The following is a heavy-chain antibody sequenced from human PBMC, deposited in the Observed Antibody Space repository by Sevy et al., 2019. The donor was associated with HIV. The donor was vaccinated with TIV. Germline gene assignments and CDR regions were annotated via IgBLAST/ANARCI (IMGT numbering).Heavy chain of an antibody. CDR2: IYYSGST. D-gene: IGHD6-13*01. J-gene: IGHJ4*02. V-gene: IGHV4-59*01. CDR1: GGSISSYY. CDR3: ARERQLVLDY. Sequence: SETLSLTCTVSGGSISSYYWSWIRQPPGKGLEWVGYIYYSGSTNYNPSLKSRVTISVDTSKNQFSLRLSSVTAADTAVYYCARERQLVLDYWGQGTLVTVSS.